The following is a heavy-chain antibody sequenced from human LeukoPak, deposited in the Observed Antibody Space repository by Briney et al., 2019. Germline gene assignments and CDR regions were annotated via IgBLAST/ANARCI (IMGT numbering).Heavy chain of an antibody. V-gene: IGHV3-23*01. D-gene: IGHD2-2*01. CDR3: AIASSTCSGGLGP. J-gene: IGHJ5*02. CDR1: GFTFSSYV. Sequence: GGCLSLSCAASGFTFSSYVMSWVRQAPGKGLEWDSTISGSGGSTYYADSVKGRFTISRDNSKNTLYLQMNSLRAEDMAVYYCAIASSTCSGGLGPWGQGTPVTVSS. CDR2: ISGSGGST.